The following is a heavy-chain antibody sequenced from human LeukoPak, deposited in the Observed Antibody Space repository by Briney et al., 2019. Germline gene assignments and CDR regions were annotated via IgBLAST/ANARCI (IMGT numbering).Heavy chain of an antibody. CDR2: ISGSGGST. Sequence: PGGSLRLSCAAAGFTFSNYAMTWVRQAPGKGLEWVSSISGSGGSTYYADSVKGRFTISRDNSKNTQYLQMYSLRAEDTAVYYCAKVEGASKASVYWGQGALVTVSS. D-gene: IGHD1-1*01. CDR3: AKVEGASKASVY. J-gene: IGHJ4*02. CDR1: GFTFSNYA. V-gene: IGHV3-23*01.